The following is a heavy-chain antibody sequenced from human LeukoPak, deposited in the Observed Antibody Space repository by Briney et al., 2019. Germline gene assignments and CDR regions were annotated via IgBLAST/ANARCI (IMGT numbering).Heavy chain of an antibody. CDR3: AKDVMTSGPAAILDY. Sequence: PGGSLRLSCAGSGFIFNNYAMHWVRQPPGKGLEWVSGISWNSGSIGYADSVKGRFTISRDNAKNSLYLQMNSLRAEDTALYYCAKDVMTSGPAAILDYWGQGTLVTVSS. V-gene: IGHV3-9*01. D-gene: IGHD2-2*01. CDR2: ISWNSGSI. CDR1: GFIFNNYA. J-gene: IGHJ4*02.